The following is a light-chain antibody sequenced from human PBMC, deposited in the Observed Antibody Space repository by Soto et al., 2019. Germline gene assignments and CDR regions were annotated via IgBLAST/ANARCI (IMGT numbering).Light chain of an antibody. CDR1: QSLNDW. Sequence: DIQMTQSPSTLSASVGDRVTITCRASQSLNDWLAWYQQKPGKAPKLLIYKVSGLESGVPSRFSGSGSGTEFTLTISSLQHDDFATYYCQQFNIYSWTFGQGTKVDIK. V-gene: IGKV1-5*03. J-gene: IGKJ1*01. CDR3: QQFNIYSWT. CDR2: KVS.